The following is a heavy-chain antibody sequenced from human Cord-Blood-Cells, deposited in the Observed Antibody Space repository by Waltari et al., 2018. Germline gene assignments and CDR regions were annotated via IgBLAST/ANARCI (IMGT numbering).Heavy chain of an antibody. CDR1: GGSFSGYY. CDR2: INHSGST. D-gene: IGHD6-19*01. Sequence: QVQLQQWGAGLLTPSETLSLTCAVYGGSFSGYYWSWIRQPPGKGLEWIGEINHSGSTNYNPSLKSRVTISVDTSKNQFSLKLSSVTTADTAVYYCARRYSSGWYGYWGQGTLVTVSS. CDR3: ARRYSSGWYGY. V-gene: IGHV4-34*01. J-gene: IGHJ4*02.